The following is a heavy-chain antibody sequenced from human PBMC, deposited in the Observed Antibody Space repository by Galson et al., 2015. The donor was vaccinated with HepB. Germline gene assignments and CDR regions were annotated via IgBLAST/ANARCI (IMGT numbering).Heavy chain of an antibody. J-gene: IGHJ4*02. Sequence: SVKVSCKASGGTFSSYAISWVRQAPGQGLEWMGGIIPIFGTANYAQKFQGRDTITADQSTSTAHMELSRLRSEDTAVYYCAGADIGIAVAGTLNYWSQGTLVTVSS. D-gene: IGHD6-19*01. CDR1: GGTFSSYA. CDR2: IIPIFGTA. V-gene: IGHV1-69*13. CDR3: AGADIGIAVAGTLNY.